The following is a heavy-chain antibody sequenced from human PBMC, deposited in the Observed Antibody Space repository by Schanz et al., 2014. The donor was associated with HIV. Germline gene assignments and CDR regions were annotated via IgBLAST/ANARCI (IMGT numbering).Heavy chain of an antibody. CDR2: IKSKAYGGTP. Sequence: DVHLVESGGGLIKPGRSLRLSCTASGFTFGDYAMSWFRQAPGKGLEWVGFIKSKAYGGTPEYAASVKGRFTISRDDSKSIAYLQMNSLKTEDTAVYYCTRLVVRWIGEAHYSMDVWGQGTTVTVAS. CDR1: GFTFGDYA. D-gene: IGHD3-10*01. J-gene: IGHJ6*02. V-gene: IGHV3-49*05. CDR3: TRLVVRWIGEAHYSMDV.